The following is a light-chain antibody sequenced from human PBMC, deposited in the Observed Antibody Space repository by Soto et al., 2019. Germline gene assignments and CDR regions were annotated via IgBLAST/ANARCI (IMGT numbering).Light chain of an antibody. CDR2: GAS. V-gene: IGKV1-5*01. J-gene: IGKJ1*01. CDR3: QQYHLYWT. CDR1: QRIATW. Sequence: DIPLTQSPSTLSASVGDRVTITCRASQRIATWLAWYQHQPGSAPKLLIYGASTLQSGVPSRFRGSGSGAEFTLTIDNLQPEDFATYYCQQYHLYWTFGPGTKVEI.